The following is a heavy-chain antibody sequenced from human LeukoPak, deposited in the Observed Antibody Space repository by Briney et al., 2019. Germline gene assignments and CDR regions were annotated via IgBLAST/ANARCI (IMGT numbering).Heavy chain of an antibody. CDR1: GYTFTGYY. D-gene: IGHD3-10*01. Sequence: ASVKVSCKASGYTFTGYYMHWVRQAPGQGLEWMGWINPNSGGTNYAQKFQGRVTITADKSTSTAYMELSSLRSEDTAVYYCARDRDPTYYYGSGSYSPLCDWGQGTLVTVSS. J-gene: IGHJ4*02. CDR3: ARDRDPTYYYGSGSYSPLCD. V-gene: IGHV1-2*02. CDR2: INPNSGGT.